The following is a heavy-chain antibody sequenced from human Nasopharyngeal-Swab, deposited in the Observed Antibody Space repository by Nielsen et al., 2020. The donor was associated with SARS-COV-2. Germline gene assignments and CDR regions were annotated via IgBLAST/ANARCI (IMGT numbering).Heavy chain of an antibody. CDR2: IHYRGSN. J-gene: IGHJ6*02. Sequence: WSRQPPGKGTEWIASIHYRGSNNYNPSLGRRLTISVDTSKNTFSQKLTSVTAADTTVYYCAKHPDGRWFGELSYYYYGLDVWGQGTTVTVSS. V-gene: IGHV4-39*01. CDR3: AKHPDGRWFGELSYYYYGLDV. D-gene: IGHD3-10*01.